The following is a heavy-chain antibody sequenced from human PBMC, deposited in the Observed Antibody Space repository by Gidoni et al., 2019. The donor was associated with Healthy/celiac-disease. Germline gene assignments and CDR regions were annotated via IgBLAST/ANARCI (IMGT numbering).Heavy chain of an antibody. Sequence: QVQLVQSGAEVKKPGSSVKVSCQASGGTFRSYAISWVRQAPGQGLAWMGGIIPIIGTANYAQKCQGRVTITADESTSTAYMELSSLRSEDTAVYYCARLKQQWLTSDAFDIWGQGTMVTVSS. V-gene: IGHV1-69*01. CDR2: IIPIIGTA. CDR3: ARLKQQWLTSDAFDI. CDR1: GGTFRSYA. J-gene: IGHJ3*02. D-gene: IGHD6-19*01.